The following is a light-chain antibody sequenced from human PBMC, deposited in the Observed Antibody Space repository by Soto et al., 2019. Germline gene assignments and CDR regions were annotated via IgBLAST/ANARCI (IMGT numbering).Light chain of an antibody. CDR1: QSVSSSY. V-gene: IGKV3D-20*02. J-gene: IGKJ5*01. CDR3: QQRANWPLTT. Sequence: ENVLTQSPGTLSLSPGERATLFCRAIQSVSSSYLAWYQQKPGQAPRLLIYDASNRATGIPARSSGSGSGTDFTLTIRSLEPEDFAIYYCQQRANWPLTTFGHGTRLEIK. CDR2: DAS.